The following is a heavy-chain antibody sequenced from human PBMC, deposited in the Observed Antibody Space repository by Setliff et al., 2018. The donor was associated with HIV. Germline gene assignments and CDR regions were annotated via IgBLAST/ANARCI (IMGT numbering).Heavy chain of an antibody. CDR3: TADFGSYAAFDI. CDR1: GFTFSSYW. D-gene: IGHD3-10*01. Sequence: PGESLKISCTASGFTFSSYWMHWVRQVPGKGLVWVSRINSDGSTITYADSVKDRFTISRDNAKSTLYLQLSSLKTEDTAVYYCTADFGSYAAFDIWGQGTMVTVSS. V-gene: IGHV3-74*01. J-gene: IGHJ3*02. CDR2: INSDGSTI.